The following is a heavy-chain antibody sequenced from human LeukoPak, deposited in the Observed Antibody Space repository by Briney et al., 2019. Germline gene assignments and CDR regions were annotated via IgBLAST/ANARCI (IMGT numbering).Heavy chain of an antibody. CDR1: GIAFSNSI. CDR2: MSFDGFSK. CDR3: AREGHTSGYCGTFDV. D-gene: IGHD3-22*01. Sequence: GGSLRLSCAASGIAFSNSIMHWVRQAPGKGLEWVSAMSFDGFSKYYADSLKGRLSISRDDSKNTVYLQMNSLRPEDTAVYYCAREGHTSGYCGTFDVWGQGTTVVVSS. V-gene: IGHV3-30*04. J-gene: IGHJ3*01.